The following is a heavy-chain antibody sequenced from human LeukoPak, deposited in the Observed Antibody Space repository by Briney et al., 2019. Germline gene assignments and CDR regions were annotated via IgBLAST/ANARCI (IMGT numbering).Heavy chain of an antibody. CDR2: ISYDGSNK. D-gene: IGHD5-12*01. V-gene: IGHV3-30-3*01. CDR1: RFTFRSYR. J-gene: IGHJ6*02. Sequence: PGGSLRLSCAVSRFTFRSYRMSWVRQAPGKGLEWVAVISYDGSNKYYADSVKGRFTISRDNSKNTLYLQMNSLRAEDTAVYYCARDFSPEDSGYDYSDYYYGMDVWGQGTTVTVSS. CDR3: ARDFSPEDSGYDYSDYYYGMDV.